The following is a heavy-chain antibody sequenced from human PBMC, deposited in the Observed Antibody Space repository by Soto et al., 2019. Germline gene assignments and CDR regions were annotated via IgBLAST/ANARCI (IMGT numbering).Heavy chain of an antibody. CDR2: IIPIFGTA. CDR3: ARDNCSSTSCYSYGLGY. Sequence: ASVKVSCKASGGTFSSYAISWVRQAPGQGLEWMGGIIPIFGTANYAQKFQGRVTITADESTSTAYMELSSLRSEDTAVYYCARDNCSSTSCYSYGLGYWGQGTLVTVSS. CDR1: GGTFSSYA. D-gene: IGHD2-2*01. J-gene: IGHJ4*02. V-gene: IGHV1-69*13.